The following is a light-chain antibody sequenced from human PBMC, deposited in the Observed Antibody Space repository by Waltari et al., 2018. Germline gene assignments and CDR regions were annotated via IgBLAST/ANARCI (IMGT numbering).Light chain of an antibody. CDR1: QGISSY. J-gene: IGKJ1*01. Sequence: AIQIPPSPTSLSASVAHRLTITCRASQGISSYLNWYQQKPGKAPKLLIYYANSLASGVPSRFSGSGSGTEFTLTISSLQPEDFATYYCQQGNSYPRTFGEGTKVEIK. CDR2: YAN. CDR3: QQGNSYPRT. V-gene: IGKV1-13*02.